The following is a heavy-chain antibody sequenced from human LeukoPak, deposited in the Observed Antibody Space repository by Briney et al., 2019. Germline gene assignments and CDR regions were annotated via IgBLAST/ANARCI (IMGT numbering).Heavy chain of an antibody. CDR1: GYSFTSYW. Sequence: GESLKISCKGSGYSFTSYWIGWVRQMPGKGLEWMGIIYPGDSDTRYSPSFQGQVTISADKSISTAYLQWSSLKASDTAMYYCARRRASYSSSRSGGYYYYMDVWGKGTTVTVSS. J-gene: IGHJ6*03. CDR2: IYPGDSDT. CDR3: ARRRASYSSSRSGGYYYYMDV. V-gene: IGHV5-51*01. D-gene: IGHD6-13*01.